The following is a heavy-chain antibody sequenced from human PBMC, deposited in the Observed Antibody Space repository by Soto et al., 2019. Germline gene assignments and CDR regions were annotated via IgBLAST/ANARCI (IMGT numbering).Heavy chain of an antibody. CDR3: ARRGIVATIALDLTAFDP. V-gene: IGHV1-18*01. Sequence: QVQLVQSGAEVKKPGASVKVSCKASGYTFTSYGISWVRQAPGQGLEWMGWISAYNGNTKYAQKLQGRVTMTTDTSTSTAYMELSSLRSDDTAVYYCARRGIVATIALDLTAFDPWGQGTLVTVSS. CDR1: GYTFTSYG. J-gene: IGHJ5*02. D-gene: IGHD5-12*01. CDR2: ISAYNGNT.